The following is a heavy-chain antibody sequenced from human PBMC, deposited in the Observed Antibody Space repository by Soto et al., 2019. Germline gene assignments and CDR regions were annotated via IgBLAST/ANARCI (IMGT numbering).Heavy chain of an antibody. CDR2: IYHSGST. J-gene: IGHJ4*02. CDR3: ARLVETYYYGSGSYPFDY. D-gene: IGHD3-10*01. Sequence: SETLSLTCAVSGGSISSGGYSWSWIRQPPGKGLEWIGYIYHSGSTNYNLSLKSRVSISADTSQNQFSLKLNSVTAADTAVYYCARLVETYYYGSGSYPFDYWGQGTLVTVSS. V-gene: IGHV4-30-2*05. CDR1: GGSISSGGYS.